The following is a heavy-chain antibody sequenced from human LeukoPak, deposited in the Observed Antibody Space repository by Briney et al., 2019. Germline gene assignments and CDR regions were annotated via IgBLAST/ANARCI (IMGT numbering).Heavy chain of an antibody. D-gene: IGHD3-22*01. CDR3: ARSHYYDSSGYYEDDAFDI. CDR2: ISSSGSTI. Sequence: GGSLRLSCAASGFTFCDYYMSWIRQAPGKGLEWVSYISSSGSTIYYADSVKGRFTISRDNAKNSLYLQMNSLRAEDTAVYYCARSHYYDSSGYYEDDAFDIWGQGTMVTVSS. J-gene: IGHJ3*02. V-gene: IGHV3-11*01. CDR1: GFTFCDYY.